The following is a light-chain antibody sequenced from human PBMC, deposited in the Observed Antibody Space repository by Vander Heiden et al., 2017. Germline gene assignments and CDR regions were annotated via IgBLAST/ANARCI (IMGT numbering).Light chain of an antibody. CDR2: GYD. Sequence: SVLTQPPSASGTPGQRVTISCSGSDSNIGTNTVNWSQQFPGSTPKLLIHGYDQRPSGVSARFSGSWSGSSATLAISGLQSEDEADYYCASWDDSLNGSYVFGPGTKVTVL. V-gene: IGLV1-44*01. J-gene: IGLJ1*01. CDR3: ASWDDSLNGSYV. CDR1: DSNIGTNT.